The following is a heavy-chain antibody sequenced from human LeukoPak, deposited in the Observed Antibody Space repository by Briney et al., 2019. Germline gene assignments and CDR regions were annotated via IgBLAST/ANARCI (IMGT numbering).Heavy chain of an antibody. Sequence: PGGSLRLSCAASGFTFSSYAMSWVRQAPGKGPEWVSAISGSGGSTYYADSVKGRFTISRDNSKNTLYLQMNSLRAEDTAVYYCAKESGYCSGGSCYDVIGYFQHWGQGTLVTVSS. D-gene: IGHD2-15*01. V-gene: IGHV3-23*01. CDR1: GFTFSSYA. CDR2: ISGSGGST. J-gene: IGHJ1*01. CDR3: AKESGYCSGGSCYDVIGYFQH.